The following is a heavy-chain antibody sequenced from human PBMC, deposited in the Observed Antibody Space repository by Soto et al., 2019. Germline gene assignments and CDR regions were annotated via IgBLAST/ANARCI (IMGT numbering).Heavy chain of an antibody. CDR3: AKGAPDGYTLDFFDS. CDR2: ISWNSADI. J-gene: IGHJ4*01. Sequence: EVQLVESGGGLVQPGRSLRLSCEASGFTFDDYSIHWVRQAPGKGLEWVSVISWNSADIGYADSVKGRFTTARDNTKKSLYLQMNSVSGEDTAFYYCAKGAPDGYTLDFFDSWGHGTLVIVSS. CDR1: GFTFDDYS. V-gene: IGHV3-9*01. D-gene: IGHD5-12*01.